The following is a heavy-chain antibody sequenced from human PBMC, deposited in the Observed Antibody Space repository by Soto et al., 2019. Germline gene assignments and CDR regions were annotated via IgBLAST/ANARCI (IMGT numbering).Heavy chain of an antibody. D-gene: IGHD5-12*01. J-gene: IGHJ4*02. V-gene: IGHV1-69*12. CDR1: GGTFNSYV. CDR3: ARDLGSGYDPGDY. CDR2: IISIFGTP. Sequence: QVQLVQSGAEVKKPGSWVKVSCKASGGTFNSYVFNWVRQAPGQGLEWMGGIISIFGTPNYGQKFQGRVTITADESTSTGFMELSSLTSEDTAIYYCARDLGSGYDPGDYWGQGTLVTVSS.